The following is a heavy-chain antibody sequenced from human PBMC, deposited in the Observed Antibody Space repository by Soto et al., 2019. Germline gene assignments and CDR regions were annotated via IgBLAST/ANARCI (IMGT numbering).Heavy chain of an antibody. J-gene: IGHJ4*02. CDR1: GFTFSSYS. Sequence: EVQLVESGGGLVKPGGSLRLSCAASGFTFSSYSMNWVRQAPGKGLEWVSSISSSSSYIYYADSVKGRLNNSSNNAKNSPYRPMNSLRAEATAVYYCARVGEQQLVLALDYWGQGTLVTVSS. CDR2: ISSSSSYI. CDR3: ARVGEQQLVLALDY. D-gene: IGHD6-13*01. V-gene: IGHV3-21*01.